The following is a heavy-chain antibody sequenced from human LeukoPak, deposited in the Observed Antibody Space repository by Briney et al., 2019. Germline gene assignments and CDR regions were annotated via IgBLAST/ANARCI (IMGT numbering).Heavy chain of an antibody. J-gene: IGHJ3*02. Sequence: PGGSLRLSCAASGFISSDYNMSWVRQAPGGGLEWVSYIINIGGTVYYADSVKGRFTISRDNAKNSLSLQMNSLRAEDTAVYYCAKRGTYGSHAFDIWGRGTTVSVSS. CDR2: IINIGGTV. V-gene: IGHV3-11*01. CDR3: AKRGTYGSHAFDI. CDR1: GFISSDYN. D-gene: IGHD2-8*01.